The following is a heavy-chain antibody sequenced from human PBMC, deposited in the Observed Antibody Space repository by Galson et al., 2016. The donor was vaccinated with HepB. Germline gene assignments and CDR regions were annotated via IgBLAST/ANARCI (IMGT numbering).Heavy chain of an antibody. D-gene: IGHD3-10*01. CDR3: ARDRLWLGDNHLDY. CDR1: GFTFSDYG. J-gene: IGHJ4*02. CDR2: IFYDGSEK. Sequence: SLRLSCAASGFTFSDYGFHWVRQAPGKGLEWLAVIFYDGSEKYFADSVKGRFAISRDNPKNTVSLQMNSLTVDDTGVYYCARDRLWLGDNHLDYWGQGTLVTVSS. V-gene: IGHV3-33*01.